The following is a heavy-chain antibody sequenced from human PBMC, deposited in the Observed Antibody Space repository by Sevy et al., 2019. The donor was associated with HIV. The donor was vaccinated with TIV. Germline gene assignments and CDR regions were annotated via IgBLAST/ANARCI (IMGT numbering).Heavy chain of an antibody. CDR1: GFTLSIYA. D-gene: IGHD4-17*01. Sequence: GGSLRLSCTASGFTLSIYAMSWVRQAPGKGLEWVSIISDSGDRTYYADSVKGRFTISRDNSKNTLYLQMNSLRAEDTAVYYCAKGRGTTVTTDWFDPWGQGTLVTVSS. CDR3: AKGRGTTVTTDWFDP. V-gene: IGHV3-23*01. J-gene: IGHJ5*02. CDR2: ISDSGDRT.